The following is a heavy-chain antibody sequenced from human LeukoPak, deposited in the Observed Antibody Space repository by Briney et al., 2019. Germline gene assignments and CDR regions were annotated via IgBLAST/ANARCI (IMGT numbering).Heavy chain of an antibody. CDR3: ARDGAVAGTSPLNFDY. D-gene: IGHD6-19*01. J-gene: IGHJ4*02. CDR1: GFTFSSYA. Sequence: PGGSLRLSCAASGFTFSSYAMSWVRQAPGKGLEWVSAISGSGGSTYYADSVKGRFTISRDNSKNTLYLQMNSLRAEDTAVYYCARDGAVAGTSPLNFDYWGQGTLVTVSS. V-gene: IGHV3-23*01. CDR2: ISGSGGST.